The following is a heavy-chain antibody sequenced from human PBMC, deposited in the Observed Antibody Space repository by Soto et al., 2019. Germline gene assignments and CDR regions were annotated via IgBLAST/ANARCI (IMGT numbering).Heavy chain of an antibody. V-gene: IGHV4-31*03. Sequence: QVQLQESGPGLVKPSQTLSVTCNVSGGSISSGGYYWTWIRQNPGKGLEWIGNIYYSGSRLYNPSLKSRVTTSLDTSKNQFSLKLTSVTAADTAMYFCARAPSYPHVFDIWGRGTMVSVSS. CDR3: ARAPSYPHVFDI. D-gene: IGHD3-10*01. CDR1: GGSISSGGYY. J-gene: IGHJ3*02. CDR2: IYYSGSR.